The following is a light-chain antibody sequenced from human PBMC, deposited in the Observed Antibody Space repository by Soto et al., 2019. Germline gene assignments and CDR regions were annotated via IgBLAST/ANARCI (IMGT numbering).Light chain of an antibody. CDR1: QSVSSNY. Sequence: EIVLTQSPGTLSLSPWERATLSCRTSQSVSSNYLAWYQQNPGQAPRLLIYGASSRATGIPDRFSGSGSGTDFTLTISSLQSEDFEIYYCQQYNNWPITFGQGTRLEIK. J-gene: IGKJ5*01. CDR2: GAS. V-gene: IGKV3-20*01. CDR3: QQYNNWPIT.